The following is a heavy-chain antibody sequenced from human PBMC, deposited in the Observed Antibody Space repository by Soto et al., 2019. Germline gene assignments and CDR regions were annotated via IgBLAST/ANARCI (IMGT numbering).Heavy chain of an antibody. CDR3: LYSTSSGGDFFDY. D-gene: IGHD6-6*01. V-gene: IGHV4-34*01. CDR2: INHSGST. Sequence: SETLSLTCGVYGGSFSGYYWSWIRQPPGKGLEWIGEINHSGSTHYNPSLKSRVTISVDTSKNQFSLKLSSVTAADTAVYYCLYSTSSGGDFFDYWGQGTLVTVSS. CDR1: GGSFSGYY. J-gene: IGHJ4*02.